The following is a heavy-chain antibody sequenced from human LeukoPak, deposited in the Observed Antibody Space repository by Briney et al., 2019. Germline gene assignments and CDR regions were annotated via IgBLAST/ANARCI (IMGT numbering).Heavy chain of an antibody. CDR3: ARHPSGYSYGRD. V-gene: IGHV4-59*08. Sequence: PSETLSLTCTVSGGSISSYYWSWIRQPPGKGLEWIGYIYYSGSTNYNPSLKSRVTISVDTSKNQFSLKLGPVTAADTAVYYCARHPSGYSYGRDWGQGTLVTVSS. CDR2: IYYSGST. J-gene: IGHJ4*02. D-gene: IGHD5-18*01. CDR1: GGSISSYY.